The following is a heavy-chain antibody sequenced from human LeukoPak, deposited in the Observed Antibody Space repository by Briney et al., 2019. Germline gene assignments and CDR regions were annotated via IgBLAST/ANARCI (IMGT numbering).Heavy chain of an antibody. CDR2: INHSGST. J-gene: IGHJ4*02. D-gene: IGHD6-19*01. Sequence: SETLSLTCTVSGGSISSYYWSWIRQPPGKGLEWIGEINHSGSTNYNPSLKSRVTISVDTSKNQFSLKLSSVTAADTAVYYCATRPPGYSSGWYRYWGQGTLVTVSS. CDR3: ATRPPGYSSGWYRY. V-gene: IGHV4-34*01. CDR1: GGSISSYY.